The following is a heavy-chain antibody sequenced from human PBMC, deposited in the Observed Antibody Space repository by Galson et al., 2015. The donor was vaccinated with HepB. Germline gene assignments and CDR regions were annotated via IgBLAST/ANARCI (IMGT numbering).Heavy chain of an antibody. D-gene: IGHD3-10*01. CDR2: ISWNSGSI. V-gene: IGHV3-9*01. Sequence: SLRLSCAASGFTFDDYAMHWVRQAPGKGLEWVSGISWNSGSIGYADSVKGRFTISRDNAKNSLYLQMNSLRAEDTALYYCAKDNHRLWFGELSYYYYYGMDVWGQGTTVTVSS. CDR1: GFTFDDYA. CDR3: AKDNHRLWFGELSYYYYYGMDV. J-gene: IGHJ6*02.